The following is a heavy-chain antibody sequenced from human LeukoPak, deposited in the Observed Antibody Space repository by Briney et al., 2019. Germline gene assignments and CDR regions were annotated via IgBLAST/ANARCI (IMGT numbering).Heavy chain of an antibody. Sequence: PGGSLRLSCAASGFTFSSYAMSWVRQAPGKGLEWVSVVTGSGGNTYYADSVKGRFTISRGNSESTLSLQMNSLRAEDTAVYYCAKEYSGSRDYFYGMDVWGQGTTVTVSS. J-gene: IGHJ6*02. V-gene: IGHV3-23*01. D-gene: IGHD6-6*01. CDR1: GFTFSSYA. CDR2: VTGSGGNT. CDR3: AKEYSGSRDYFYGMDV.